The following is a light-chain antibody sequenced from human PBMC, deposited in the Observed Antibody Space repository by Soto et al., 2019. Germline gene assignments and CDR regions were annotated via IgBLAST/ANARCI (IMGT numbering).Light chain of an antibody. CDR3: ISYTGSSTPYV. CDR2: GVS. Sequence: ALTQPASVSGSPGQSITISCSGTRSDLDVAWYQQFPGKTPKILIYGVSNRPSGVSSRFSGSKSGNTASLTISGLQAEDEADYYCISYTGSSTPYVFGSGTKVTVL. CDR1: RSDLD. V-gene: IGLV2-14*01. J-gene: IGLJ1*01.